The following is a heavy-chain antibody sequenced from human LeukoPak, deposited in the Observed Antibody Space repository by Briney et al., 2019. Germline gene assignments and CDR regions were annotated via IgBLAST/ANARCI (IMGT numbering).Heavy chain of an antibody. J-gene: IGHJ4*02. CDR2: INWNGGFI. D-gene: IGHD3-9*01. CDR1: GFTFDDYA. V-gene: IGHV3-9*01. Sequence: GGSLRLSCAASGFTFDDYAMHWVRQAPGKGLEGVSGINWNGGFITYADSVKGRFTISRDSAKNSLYLEMNSLRGEDTAFYYCAKDISPRRYYDWPTSDFDFWGQGTLVTVSS. CDR3: AKDISPRRYYDWPTSDFDF.